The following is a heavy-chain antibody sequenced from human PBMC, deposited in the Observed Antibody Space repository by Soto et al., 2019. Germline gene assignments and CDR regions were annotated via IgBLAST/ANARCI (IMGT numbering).Heavy chain of an antibody. CDR1: GYTFTSYT. D-gene: IGHD2-2*01. J-gene: IGHJ6*02. CDR3: ARTDCSSTSCYNYYYYGMDV. V-gene: IGHV1-3*04. Sequence: ASVKVSCKASGYTFTSYTIHWVRQAPGQRLEWMGWINTANGNTKYSQKFQGRVTITRDTSASTAYMELSSLRSEDTAVFYCARTDCSSTSCYNYYYYGMDVWGQGTTVTVSS. CDR2: INTANGNT.